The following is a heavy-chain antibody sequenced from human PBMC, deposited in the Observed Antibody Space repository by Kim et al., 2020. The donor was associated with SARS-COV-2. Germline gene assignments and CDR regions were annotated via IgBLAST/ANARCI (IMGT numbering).Heavy chain of an antibody. CDR2: RTYNGIS. Sequence: SETLSLTCTVSGGSMSSGGYYWNWVRQVPGKGLEWIAYRTYNGISNYNPPLRSRAFTSVDTSKSQFSLELSSVTAEDTAVYCCTRIPGEPSGTFGWLDP. V-gene: IGHV4-31*03. J-gene: IGHJ5*02. CDR3: TRIPGEPSGTFGWLDP. CDR1: GGSMSSGGYY. D-gene: IGHD3-10*01.